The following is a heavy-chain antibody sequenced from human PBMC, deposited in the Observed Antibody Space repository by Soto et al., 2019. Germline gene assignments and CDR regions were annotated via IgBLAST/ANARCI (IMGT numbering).Heavy chain of an antibody. D-gene: IGHD6-13*01. Sequence: SETLSLTCTVSGGSISNSNCYWGWVRQPPGKGLEWIGSFFDSGGTYYNPSLKSRAIISVDTSKNQFSLKMSSVTAADTAIYYCARHGEHSSHGRFHPWGQGTLVTVSS. J-gene: IGHJ5*02. CDR3: ARHGEHSSHGRFHP. CDR2: FFDSGGT. V-gene: IGHV4-39*01. CDR1: GGSISNSNCY.